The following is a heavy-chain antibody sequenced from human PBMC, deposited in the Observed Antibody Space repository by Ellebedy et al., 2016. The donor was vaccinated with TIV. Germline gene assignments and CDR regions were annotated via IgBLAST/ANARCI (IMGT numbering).Heavy chain of an antibody. V-gene: IGHV1-2*04. J-gene: IGHJ6*02. CDR1: GYNFINYA. CDR3: ARDQVGATKGRAYYYYGMDV. D-gene: IGHD1-26*01. Sequence: ASVKVSCKASGYNFINYAMHWVRQAPGQRLEWMGLINPNSGGTNSAQKFQGWVTMTRDTSISTAYMELSRLTYDDTAVYYCARDQVGATKGRAYYYYGMDVWGQGTTVTVSS. CDR2: INPNSGGT.